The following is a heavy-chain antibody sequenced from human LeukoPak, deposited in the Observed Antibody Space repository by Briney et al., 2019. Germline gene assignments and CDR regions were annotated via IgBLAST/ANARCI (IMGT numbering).Heavy chain of an antibody. D-gene: IGHD6-13*01. CDR2: IYYSGST. CDR3: ARDRGFTAAAGYYYYGMDV. J-gene: IGHJ6*02. V-gene: IGHV4-59*01. Sequence: PSETLSFTCTVSGGSISSYYWSWIRQPPGKGLEWIGYIYYSGSTNYNPSLKSRVTISVDTSKNQFSLKLSSVTAADTAVYYCARDRGFTAAAGYYYYGMDVWGQGTTVTVSS. CDR1: GGSISSYY.